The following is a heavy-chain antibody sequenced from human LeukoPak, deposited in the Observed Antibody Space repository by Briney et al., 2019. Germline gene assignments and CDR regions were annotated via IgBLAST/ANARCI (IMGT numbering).Heavy chain of an antibody. CDR3: AKLRGGTTRNSYDY. V-gene: IGHV3-23*01. CDR2: ISGSGGST. J-gene: IGHJ4*02. CDR1: GFTFSSYV. D-gene: IGHD1-7*01. Sequence: PGGSLRLPCAASGFTFSSYVMSWVRQAPGKGLEWVSAISGSGGSTYYADSVKGQFTISRDNSKNTLYLQMNSLRAEDTAVYYCAKLRGGTTRNSYDYWGQGTLVTVSS.